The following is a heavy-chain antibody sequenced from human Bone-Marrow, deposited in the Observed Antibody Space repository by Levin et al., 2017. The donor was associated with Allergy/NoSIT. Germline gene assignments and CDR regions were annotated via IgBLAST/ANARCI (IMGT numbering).Heavy chain of an antibody. J-gene: IGHJ4*02. CDR2: MNPNSGDT. D-gene: IGHD3-16*01. V-gene: IGHV1-8*01. CDR1: GYPFTSYD. Sequence: TGGSLRLSCKASGYPFTSYDINWVRQATGQGLEWMGWMNPNSGDTGYAQKFQGRVTMTRNAAISTAYMELSNLRSDDTAMYYCARVWGSVDYWGQGTLVTVSS. CDR3: ARVWGSVDY.